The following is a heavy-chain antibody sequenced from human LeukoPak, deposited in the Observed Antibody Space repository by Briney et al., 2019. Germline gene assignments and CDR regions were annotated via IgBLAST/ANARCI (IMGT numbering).Heavy chain of an antibody. J-gene: IGHJ4*02. CDR1: GGTFSSYA. D-gene: IGHD1-1*01. V-gene: IGHV1-69*13. CDR2: IIPIFGTV. Sequence: GASVKVSCKASGGTFSSYAISWVRQAPGQGLEWMGGIIPIFGTVNYAQKFQGRVTITADESTSTAYMELSSLRSEDTAVYYCARDLNWNSFDYWGQGTLVTVSS. CDR3: ARDLNWNSFDY.